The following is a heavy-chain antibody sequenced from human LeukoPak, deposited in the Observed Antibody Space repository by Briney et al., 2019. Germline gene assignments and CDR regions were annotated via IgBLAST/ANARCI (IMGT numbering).Heavy chain of an antibody. Sequence: GRSLRLSCAASGFTFDDYATHCVRQAPGKGLESVSGISWNSGSIGDEDFVKGRFKISRDNDKNSLYLQMNSLRAEDTALYYCAKDMSGWASNFDYWGQGTLVSVSS. J-gene: IGHJ4*02. V-gene: IGHV3-9*01. CDR3: AKDMSGWASNFDY. D-gene: IGHD6-19*01. CDR1: GFTFDDYA. CDR2: ISWNSGSI.